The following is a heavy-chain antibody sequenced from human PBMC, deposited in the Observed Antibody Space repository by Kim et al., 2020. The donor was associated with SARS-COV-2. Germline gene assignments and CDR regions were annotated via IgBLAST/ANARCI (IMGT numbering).Heavy chain of an antibody. V-gene: IGHV3-15*01. J-gene: IGHJ3*02. Sequence: GKGRFTISRDDSKNTLYLHMNSLKTGDTAVYYCTHDPSYDYVWGEEAFDIWGQGTVVTVSS. D-gene: IGHD3-16*01. CDR3: THDPSYDYVWGEEAFDI.